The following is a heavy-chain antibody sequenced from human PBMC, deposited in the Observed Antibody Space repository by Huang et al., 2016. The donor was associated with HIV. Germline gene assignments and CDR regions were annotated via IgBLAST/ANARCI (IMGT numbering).Heavy chain of an antibody. CDR2: ISYDRSIK. D-gene: IGHD3-22*01. J-gene: IGHJ4*02. Sequence: QVQLVESGGGVVQPGRSLRLSCAASGFTFSRSGMPWVRQAPGMGLEGVAVISYDRSIKYYADYVKGRFTISGENSTNTLYLQMNRLRAEDTAVYYCGKGSYYDTSGNYYLDYWGQGTLVTVSS. CDR3: GKGSYYDTSGNYYLDY. CDR1: GFTFSRSG. V-gene: IGHV3-30*18.